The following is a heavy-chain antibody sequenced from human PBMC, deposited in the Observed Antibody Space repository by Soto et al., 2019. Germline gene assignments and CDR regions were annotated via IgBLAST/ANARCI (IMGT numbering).Heavy chain of an antibody. V-gene: IGHV1-18*04. J-gene: IGHJ4*02. CDR3: ARSPRVIVTAKGTLDF. CDR2: ISTSTGNT. Sequence: QVQLVQSGGEVKKPGASVKVSCKASGYTFTTFGITWVRQVPGQGLEWLGWISTSTGNTNYAQNLQGRLTLTTDTSTRTAYMELRSLTSADTAVYYCARSPRVIVTAKGTLDFWGQGTLITVSS. CDR1: GYTFTTFG. D-gene: IGHD2-21*02.